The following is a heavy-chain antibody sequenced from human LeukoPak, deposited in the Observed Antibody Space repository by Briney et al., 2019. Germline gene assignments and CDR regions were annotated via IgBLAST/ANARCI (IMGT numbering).Heavy chain of an antibody. V-gene: IGHV3-23*01. CDR1: GFTFSNYA. CDR3: AEAVSYYYYYMDV. Sequence: GGSLRLSCAASGFTFSNYAMTWVRQAPGKGLECVSAISGSADSTYYADSVKGRFTISRDNSKNTLFLQMNSLRADDTAVYYCAEAVSYYYYYMDVWGKGTTVTISS. J-gene: IGHJ6*03. CDR2: ISGSADST.